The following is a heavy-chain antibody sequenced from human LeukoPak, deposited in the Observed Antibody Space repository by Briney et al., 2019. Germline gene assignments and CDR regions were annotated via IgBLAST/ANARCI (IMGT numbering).Heavy chain of an antibody. CDR3: ARSLGATSYFDY. D-gene: IGHD1-26*01. CDR2: IYSGGST. CDR1: GFTFSSYG. Sequence: GGSLRLSCAASGFTFSSYGMSWVRQAPGKGLEWVSVIYSGGSTYYADSVKGRFTISRDNSKNTLYLQMNSLRAEDTAVYYCARSLGATSYFDYWGQGTLVTVSS. J-gene: IGHJ4*02. V-gene: IGHV3-53*01.